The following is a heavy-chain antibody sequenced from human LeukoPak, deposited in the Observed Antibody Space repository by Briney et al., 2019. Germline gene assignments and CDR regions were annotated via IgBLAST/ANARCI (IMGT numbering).Heavy chain of an antibody. Sequence: GGSLRLSCAASGFTFSDYYMSWIRQAPGKGLEWVSYISLSSTYTNYADPVKGRFTISRDNSKNSLYLQMSSLRAEDTAVYYCARDRREGFDCSSTSCPYYYSGMDVWGQGTTVTVSS. CDR3: ARDRREGFDCSSTSCPYYYSGMDV. V-gene: IGHV3-11*06. CDR2: ISLSSTYT. CDR1: GFTFSDYY. D-gene: IGHD2-2*01. J-gene: IGHJ6*02.